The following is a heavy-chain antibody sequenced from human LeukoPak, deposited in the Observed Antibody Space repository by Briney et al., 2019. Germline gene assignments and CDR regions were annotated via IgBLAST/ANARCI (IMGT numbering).Heavy chain of an antibody. Sequence: GGSLRLSCAASGFTFSSYSMNWVRQAPGKGLEWVSSISSSSSYIYYADSVKGRFTISRDNAKNSLYLQMNSLRAEDTAVYYCARGDSSSWYGGDLNYWGQGTLVTVSS. CDR1: GFTFSSYS. CDR2: ISSSSSYI. CDR3: ARGDSSSWYGGDLNY. V-gene: IGHV3-21*01. D-gene: IGHD6-13*01. J-gene: IGHJ4*02.